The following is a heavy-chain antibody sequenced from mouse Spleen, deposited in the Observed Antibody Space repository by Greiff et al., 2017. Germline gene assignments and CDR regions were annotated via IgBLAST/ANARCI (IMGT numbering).Heavy chain of an antibody. D-gene: IGHD1-2*01. CDR2: IYPSDSET. J-gene: IGHJ2*01. CDR3: ARFTTAHYFDY. Sequence: VQLQQPGAELVRPGSSVKLSCKASGYTFTSYWMDWVKQRPGQGLEWIGNIYPSDSETHYNQKFKDKATLTVDKSSSTAYMQLSSLTSEDSAVYYCARFTTAHYFDYWGQGTTLTVSS. V-gene: IGHV1-61*01. CDR1: GYTFTSYW.